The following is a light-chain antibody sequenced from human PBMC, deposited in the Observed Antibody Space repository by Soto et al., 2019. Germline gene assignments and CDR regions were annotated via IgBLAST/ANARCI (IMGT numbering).Light chain of an antibody. CDR2: EVS. CDR3: TSYTSSSTWV. Sequence: QSALTQPASVSGSPGQSITISCTAISSDVGGYNYVSWYQQHPGKAPKLMIYEVSNRPSGVSNRFSGSKSGNTASLTISGLQAEDEADYYCTSYTSSSTWVFGGGTQLTVL. J-gene: IGLJ3*02. CDR1: SSDVGGYNY. V-gene: IGLV2-14*01.